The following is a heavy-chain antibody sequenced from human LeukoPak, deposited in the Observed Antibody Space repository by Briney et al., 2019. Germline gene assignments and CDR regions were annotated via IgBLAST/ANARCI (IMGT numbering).Heavy chain of an antibody. V-gene: IGHV1-69*13. J-gene: IGHJ6*02. CDR2: IIPIFGTA. D-gene: IGHD3-22*01. Sequence: ASVKVSCKASGYTFTSYGISWVRQAPGQGLEWMGGIIPIFGTANYAQKFQGRVTITADESTSTAYMELSSLRSEDTAVYYCARSLPITMIVVAPYYYYGMDVWGQGTTVTVSS. CDR1: GYTFTSYG. CDR3: ARSLPITMIVVAPYYYYGMDV.